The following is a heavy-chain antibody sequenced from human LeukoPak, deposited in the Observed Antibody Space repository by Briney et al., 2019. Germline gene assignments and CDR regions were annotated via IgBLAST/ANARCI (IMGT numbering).Heavy chain of an antibody. V-gene: IGHV4-39*07. CDR2: IYHSGST. Sequence: SETLSLTCTVSGGSISSSSYYWGWIRQPPGKGLEWIGSIYHSGSTYYNPSLKSRVTISVDTSKNQFSLKLSSVTAADTAVYYCARVSRDKTYYYDSSGYRFDYWGQGTLVTVSS. J-gene: IGHJ4*02. CDR3: ARVSRDKTYYYDSSGYRFDY. CDR1: GGSISSSSYY. D-gene: IGHD3-22*01.